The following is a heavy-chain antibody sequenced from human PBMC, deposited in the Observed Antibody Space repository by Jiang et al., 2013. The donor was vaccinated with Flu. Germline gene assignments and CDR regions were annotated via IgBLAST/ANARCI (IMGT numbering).Heavy chain of an antibody. D-gene: IGHD3-16*01. CDR1: GGTFSSYA. Sequence: GAEVKKPGSSVKVSCKASGGTFSSYAISWVRQAPGQGLEWMGGIIPIFGTANYAQKFQGRVTITADESTSTAYMELSSLRSEDTAVYYCVKDLANYNWFDPWGQGTLVTVSS. CDR2: IIPIFGTA. V-gene: IGHV1-69*01. CDR3: VKDLANYNWFDP. J-gene: IGHJ5*02.